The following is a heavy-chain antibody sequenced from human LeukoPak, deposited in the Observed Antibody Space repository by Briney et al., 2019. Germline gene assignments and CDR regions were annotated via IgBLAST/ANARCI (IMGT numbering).Heavy chain of an antibody. D-gene: IGHD7-27*01. CDR1: GFTFSNYA. Sequence: PGGSLRLSCAASGFTFSNYAMNWVRQAPGKGLEWVANIKTDGSQIYYVDSVKGRFTISRDNAKNSLYLQMNSLRAEDTAVYYCARDLNWETYWGQGTLVSVSS. CDR3: ARDLNWETY. V-gene: IGHV3-7*01. J-gene: IGHJ4*02. CDR2: IKTDGSQI.